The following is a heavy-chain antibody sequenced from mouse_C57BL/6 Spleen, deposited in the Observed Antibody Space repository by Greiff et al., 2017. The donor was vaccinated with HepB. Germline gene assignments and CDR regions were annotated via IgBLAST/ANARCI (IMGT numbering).Heavy chain of an antibody. J-gene: IGHJ3*01. D-gene: IGHD1-1*01. CDR3: ARPYYYGSSYWFAY. Sequence: QVQLQQPGAELVKPGASVKLSCKASGYTFTSYWMQWVKQRPGQGLEWIGEIDPSDSYTNYNQKFKGKATLTVDTSSSTAYMQLSSLTSEDSAVYYCARPYYYGSSYWFAYWGQGTLVTVSA. V-gene: IGHV1-50*01. CDR2: IDPSDSYT. CDR1: GYTFTSYW.